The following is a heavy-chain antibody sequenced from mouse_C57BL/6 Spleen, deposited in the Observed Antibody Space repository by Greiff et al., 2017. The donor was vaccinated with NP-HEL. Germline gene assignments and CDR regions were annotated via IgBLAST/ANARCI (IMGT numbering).Heavy chain of an antibody. CDR3: TRSLQGGFAY. CDR1: GYTFTDYE. CDR2: IDPETGGT. Sequence: VQLHQSGAELVRPGASVTLSCKASGYTFTDYEMHWVKQTPVHGLEWIGAIDPETGGTAYNQKFKGKAILTADKSSSTAYMELRSLTSEDSAVYYCTRSLQGGFAYWGQGTLVTVSA. J-gene: IGHJ3*01. V-gene: IGHV1-15*01.